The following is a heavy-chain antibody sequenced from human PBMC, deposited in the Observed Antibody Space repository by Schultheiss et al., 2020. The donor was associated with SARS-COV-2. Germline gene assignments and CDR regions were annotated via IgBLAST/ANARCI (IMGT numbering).Heavy chain of an antibody. V-gene: IGHV3-66*03. CDR3: ARPFIDAFDI. CDR1: GFTVSSNY. CDR2: IYSCGST. J-gene: IGHJ3*02. Sequence: GGSLRLSCAASGFTVSSNYMSWVRQAPGKGLEWVSVIYSCGSTYYADSVKGRFTISRDNSKNTLYLQMNSLRAEDTAVYYCARPFIDAFDIWGQGTMVTVSS.